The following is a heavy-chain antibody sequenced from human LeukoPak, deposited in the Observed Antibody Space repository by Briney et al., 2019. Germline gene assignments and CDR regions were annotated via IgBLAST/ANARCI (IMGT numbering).Heavy chain of an antibody. CDR2: INSGSSYI. V-gene: IGHV3-21*01. J-gene: IGHJ4*02. Sequence: GGSLRLSCAASGFAFSIYSMNWVRQAPGKGLEWVSFINSGSSYIYYADSVKGRFTISRDNAKNSLYLHMNSLGAEDTAVYYCARDRGGTLFDYWGQGTLVTVSS. CDR1: GFAFSIYS. CDR3: ARDRGGTLFDY. D-gene: IGHD1-7*01.